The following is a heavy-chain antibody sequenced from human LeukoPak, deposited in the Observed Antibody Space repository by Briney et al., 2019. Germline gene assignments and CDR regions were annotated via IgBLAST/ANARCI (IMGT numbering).Heavy chain of an antibody. J-gene: IGHJ4*02. D-gene: IGHD5-18*01. CDR3: ARDKGYSYGPDFDY. CDR1: GGTFSSYA. CDR2: IIPIFGTA. Sequence: SVKVSCKASGGTFSSYAISWVRQAPGQGLEWMGGIIPIFGTANYAQKFQGRVTITADESTSTAYMELSSLRSEDTAVCYCARDKGYSYGPDFDYWGQGTLVTVSS. V-gene: IGHV1-69*13.